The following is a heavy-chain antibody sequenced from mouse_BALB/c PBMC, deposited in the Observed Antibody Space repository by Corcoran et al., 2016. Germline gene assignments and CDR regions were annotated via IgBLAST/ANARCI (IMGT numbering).Heavy chain of an antibody. CDR3: ASPYYFDY. CDR2: IYPGSGST. Sequence: QVQLQQSGPELVKPGASVKMSCKASGYTFTDYVISWVKQRTGQGLEWIGEIYPGSGSTHYNEKFKGKATLTADKSSNTAYVQLSSLTSEDSAVYFCASPYYFDYWGQGTTLTVSS. V-gene: IGHV1-81*01. J-gene: IGHJ2*01. CDR1: GYTFTDYV.